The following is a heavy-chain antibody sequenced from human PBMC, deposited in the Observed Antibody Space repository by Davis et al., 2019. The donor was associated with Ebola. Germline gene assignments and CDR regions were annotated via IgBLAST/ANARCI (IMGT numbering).Heavy chain of an antibody. J-gene: IGHJ6*02. D-gene: IGHD6-13*01. CDR2: ISSSSSYI. CDR3: ARDSSSWYFSGMDV. Sequence: GESLKISCAASGFTFSSYEMNWVRQAPGKGLEWVSSISSSSSYIYYADSVKGRFTISRDNAKNSLYLQMNSLRAEDTAVYYCARDSSSWYFSGMDVWGQGTTVTVSS. V-gene: IGHV3-21*01. CDR1: GFTFSSYE.